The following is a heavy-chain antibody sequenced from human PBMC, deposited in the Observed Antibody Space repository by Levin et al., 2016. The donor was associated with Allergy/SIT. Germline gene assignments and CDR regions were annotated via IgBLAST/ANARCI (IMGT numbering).Heavy chain of an antibody. J-gene: IGHJ6*02. CDR1: GYTFTSYY. V-gene: IGHV1-46*01. D-gene: IGHD6-6*01. Sequence: ASVKVSCKASGYTFTSYYMHWVRQAPGQGLEWMGIINPSGGSTSYAQKFQGRVTMTRDTSTSTVYMELSSLRSEDAAVYYCARELVGSTEDYYYYYGMDVWGQGTTVTVSS. CDR3: ARELVGSTEDYYYYYGMDV. CDR2: INPSGGST.